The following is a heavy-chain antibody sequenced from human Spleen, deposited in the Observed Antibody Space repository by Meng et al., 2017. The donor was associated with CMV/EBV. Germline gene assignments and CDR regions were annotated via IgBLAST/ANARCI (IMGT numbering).Heavy chain of an antibody. D-gene: IGHD1-14*01. J-gene: IGHJ4*02. CDR1: GGSISTYY. V-gene: IGHV4-59*05. CDR3: AKFPDRRDTGF. Sequence: SETLSLTCTVSGGSISTYYWYWIRQPPGKGLEWIGSIYSGGQTFYSPSLRSRLTLAVDTSKNQFSLKMTSVTAADTAVYFCAKFPDRRDTGFWGRGALVTVSS. CDR2: IYSGGQT.